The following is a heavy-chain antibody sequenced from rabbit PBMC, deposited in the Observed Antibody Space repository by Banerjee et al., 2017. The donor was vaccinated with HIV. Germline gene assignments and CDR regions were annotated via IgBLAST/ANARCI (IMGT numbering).Heavy chain of an antibody. J-gene: IGHJ6*01. D-gene: IGHD4-1*01. Sequence: QSLEESGGDLVKPGASLTLTCTASGFTISSGYYMCWVRQAPGKGLEWIGYINTGSGNTDYASWAKGRFTISKTSSTTVTLQMTSLTVADTATYFCARAGYHHDGWAMKLWGPGTLVTVS. V-gene: IGHV1S40*01. CDR2: INTGSGNT. CDR3: ARAGYHHDGWAMKL. CDR1: GFTISSGYY.